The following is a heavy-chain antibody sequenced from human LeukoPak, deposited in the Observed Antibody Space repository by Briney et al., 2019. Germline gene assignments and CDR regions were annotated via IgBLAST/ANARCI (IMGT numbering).Heavy chain of an antibody. CDR1: GITFSTYA. D-gene: IGHD3-10*01. Sequence: GGSLRLSCAASGITFSTYAMSWVRQAPGKGLEWVSAVSSGSGSTYYADSVKGRFTICRDNSKNTLYLQMNSLRAEDTAVYYGAKPIYVSGSPDYWGQGTLVTVSS. J-gene: IGHJ4*02. CDR2: VSSGSGST. V-gene: IGHV3-23*01. CDR3: AKPIYVSGSPDY.